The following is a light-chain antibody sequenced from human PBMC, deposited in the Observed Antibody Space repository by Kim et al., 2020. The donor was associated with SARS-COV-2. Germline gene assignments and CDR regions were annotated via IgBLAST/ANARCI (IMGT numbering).Light chain of an antibody. Sequence: SYELTQPPSVSVAPGKTARITCGGNNIGSKSVHWYQQKPGQAPVLVIYYDSDRQSGIPERFSGSNSGNTATLTISRVEAGDEADYYCQVWDSSSDRVFGG. CDR1: NIGSKS. CDR2: YDS. J-gene: IGLJ2*01. CDR3: QVWDSSSDRV. V-gene: IGLV3-21*04.